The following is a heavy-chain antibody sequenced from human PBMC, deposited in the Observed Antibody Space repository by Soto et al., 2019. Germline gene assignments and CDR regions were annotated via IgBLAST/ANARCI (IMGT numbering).Heavy chain of an antibody. J-gene: IGHJ4*02. Sequence: SGPTLVNPTHTLTLTCTFSGFSLSTSGMCVSWIRQPPGKALEWLALIDWDDDKYYSTSLKTRLTISKDTSKNQVVLTMTNMDPVDTATYYCARTTSTARGPPVGYFDYWGQGTLVTVSS. D-gene: IGHD1-26*01. CDR3: ARTTSTARGPPVGYFDY. CDR1: GFSLSTSGMC. CDR2: IDWDDDK. V-gene: IGHV2-70*01.